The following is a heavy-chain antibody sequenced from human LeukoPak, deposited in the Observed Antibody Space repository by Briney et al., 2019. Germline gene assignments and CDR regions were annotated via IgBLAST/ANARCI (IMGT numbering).Heavy chain of an antibody. CDR2: IIPILGIA. CDR1: GYTFTSYA. CDR3: ARDSYSGSYFDY. D-gene: IGHD1-26*01. J-gene: IGHJ4*02. V-gene: IGHV1-69*04. Sequence: SVKVSCKASGYTFTSYAISWVRQAPGQGLEWMGRIIPILGIANYAQKFQGRVTITADKSTSTAYMELSSLRSEDTAVYYCARDSYSGSYFDYWGQGTLVTVSS.